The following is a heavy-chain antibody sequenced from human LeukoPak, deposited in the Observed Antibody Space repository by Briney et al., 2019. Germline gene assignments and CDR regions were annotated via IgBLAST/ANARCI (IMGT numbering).Heavy chain of an antibody. CDR2: IKSKTDSGTT. D-gene: IGHD3-10*01. CDR1: GFTFSNAC. CDR3: TTDPSPDYYGSGSNIYHYFGMDV. V-gene: IGHV3-15*01. J-gene: IGHJ6*02. Sequence: GGSLRLSCVASGFTFSNACMSWVRQSPGKGLEWVGRIKSKTDSGTTDYAAPVKGRFTISRDDSKNTLYLQMNSLKNEDTAVYYCTTDPSPDYYGSGSNIYHYFGMDVWGQGTTVTVSS.